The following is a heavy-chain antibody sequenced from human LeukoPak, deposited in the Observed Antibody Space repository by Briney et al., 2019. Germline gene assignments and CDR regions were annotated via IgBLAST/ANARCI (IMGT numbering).Heavy chain of an antibody. D-gene: IGHD3-10*01. J-gene: IGHJ3*02. V-gene: IGHV1-69-2*01. Sequence: ASVKVSCKVSGYTFTYYYMHWVQQAPGKGLEWMGLVDPEDGETIYAEKFQGRVTITADTSTDTAYMELSSLRSEDTAVYYCATDGIYYAQHLYAFDIWGQGTMVTVSS. CDR2: VDPEDGET. CDR3: ATDGIYYAQHLYAFDI. CDR1: GYTFTYYY.